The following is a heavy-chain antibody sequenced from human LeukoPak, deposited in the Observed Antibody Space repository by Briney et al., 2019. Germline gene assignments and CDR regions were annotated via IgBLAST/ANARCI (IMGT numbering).Heavy chain of an antibody. CDR3: ARVFGYSYGYDYFDY. CDR2: IKQDGSEK. V-gene: IGHV3-7*01. CDR1: GFTFSSYW. D-gene: IGHD5-18*01. Sequence: GGSLRLSCAASGFTFSSYWMSWVRQAPGKGLEWVANIKQDGSEKYYVDSVMGRFTISRDNAKNSLYLQMNSLRAEDTAVYYCARVFGYSYGYDYFDYWGQGTLVTVSS. J-gene: IGHJ4*02.